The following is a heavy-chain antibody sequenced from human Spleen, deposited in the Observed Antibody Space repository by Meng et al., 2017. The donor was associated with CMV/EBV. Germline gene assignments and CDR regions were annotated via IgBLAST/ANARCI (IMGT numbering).Heavy chain of an antibody. Sequence: GESLKISCAASGCTFSDYYMNWIRQAPGKGLEWLSYISDSGGTIYYADSVKGRFTISRDNAKNSLYLQMNSLRAEGTAVYYCARVSATFKYDFWSGYWESYYYGMDVWGQGTTVTVSS. V-gene: IGHV3-11*04. D-gene: IGHD3-3*01. CDR3: ARVSATFKYDFWSGYWESYYYGMDV. CDR2: ISDSGGTI. J-gene: IGHJ6*02. CDR1: GCTFSDYY.